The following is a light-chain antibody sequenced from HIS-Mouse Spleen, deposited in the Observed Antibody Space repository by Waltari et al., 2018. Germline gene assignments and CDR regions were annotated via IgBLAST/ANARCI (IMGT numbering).Light chain of an antibody. CDR3: VLYMGSGIWV. Sequence: QTVVTQEPSFSVSPGGTVTLTCGLSSGAVSTSYCPSWYQQTPRQPPRTPTYSTNTRSSGVPDRFSGSILGNKAALTITGAQADDESDYYCVLYMGSGIWVFGGGTKLTVL. CDR1: SGAVSTSYC. CDR2: STN. V-gene: IGLV8-61*01. J-gene: IGLJ3*02.